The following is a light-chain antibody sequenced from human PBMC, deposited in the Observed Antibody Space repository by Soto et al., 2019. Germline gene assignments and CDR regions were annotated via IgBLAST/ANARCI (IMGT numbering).Light chain of an antibody. Sequence: IQLTQSPSSVSAAVGDRVTITCRASQVINTDVAWYQQKPGKVPRLLIYGASTLQSGVPSRFSGSGSGTDFALTISSLQPEDVATYYCQMYTSAPPRFTFGGGTKVEIK. V-gene: IGKV1-27*01. CDR2: GAS. J-gene: IGKJ4*01. CDR3: QMYTSAPPRFT. CDR1: QVINTD.